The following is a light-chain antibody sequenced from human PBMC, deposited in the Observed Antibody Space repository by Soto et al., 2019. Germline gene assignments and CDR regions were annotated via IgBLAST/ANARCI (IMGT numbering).Light chain of an antibody. CDR3: QSYDSSRSPLYV. CDR1: SSNIGAGYD. J-gene: IGLJ1*01. V-gene: IGLV1-40*01. Sequence: QAVVTQPPSVSGAPGQRVSISCTGSSSNIGAGYDVHWYQHLPGTAPKLLIYANNNRPSGVPDRFSGSKSGTSASLAITGLQAEDEADYYCQSYDSSRSPLYVFGTGTKVTVL. CDR2: ANN.